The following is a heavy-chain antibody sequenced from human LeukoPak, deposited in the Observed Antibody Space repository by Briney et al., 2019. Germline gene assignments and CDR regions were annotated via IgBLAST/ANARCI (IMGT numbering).Heavy chain of an antibody. CDR3: GRTDGIDV. V-gene: IGHV3-48*03. Sequence: GGSLRLSCAISGFTFSGCELTWVRQAPGKGLEWISYISRSGNTIYYADSVKGRFTISRDNAKHSVYLQMSSLRDEDTAVYYCGRTDGIDVWGQGTTVTVSS. CDR1: GFTFSGCE. CDR2: ISRSGNTI. J-gene: IGHJ6*02.